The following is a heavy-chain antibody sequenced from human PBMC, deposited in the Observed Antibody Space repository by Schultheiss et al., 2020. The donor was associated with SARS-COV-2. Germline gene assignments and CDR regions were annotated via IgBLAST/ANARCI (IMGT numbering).Heavy chain of an antibody. CDR2: IFPADSDS. CDR1: GYSFTSYW. D-gene: IGHD2-2*01. J-gene: IGHJ4*02. V-gene: IGHV5-51*01. Sequence: GESLKISCKGSGYSFTSYWIGWVRQMPGKGLEWMGIIFPADSDSRYSPSLQGQVTISVDKSINTAYLQWSSLQASDTAIYYCVRHENLEPFYGPAGCWGQGTLVTVAS. CDR3: VRHENLEPFYGPAGC.